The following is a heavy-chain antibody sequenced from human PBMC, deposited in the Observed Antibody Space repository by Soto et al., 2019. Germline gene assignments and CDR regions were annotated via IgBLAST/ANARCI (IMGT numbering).Heavy chain of an antibody. CDR3: ARESGVVAATPFYFDY. Sequence: QVQLVESGGGVVQPGRSLRLSCAASGFTFSSYGMRWVRQAPGKGLGWVAVIWYDGSNKYYADSVKGRFTISRDNSKNTLYLQMNSLRAEDTAVYYCARESGVVAATPFYFDYWGQGTLVTVSS. J-gene: IGHJ4*02. D-gene: IGHD2-15*01. CDR2: IWYDGSNK. CDR1: GFTFSSYG. V-gene: IGHV3-33*01.